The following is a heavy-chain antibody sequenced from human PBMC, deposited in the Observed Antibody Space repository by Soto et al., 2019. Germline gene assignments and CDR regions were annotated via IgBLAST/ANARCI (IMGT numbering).Heavy chain of an antibody. V-gene: IGHV4-61*01. J-gene: IGHJ4*02. D-gene: IGHD4-17*01. CDR3: ARALHNCGDYGFDY. Sequence: PSETLSLTCTVSGGSVSSGSYYWSWIRQPPGKGLEWIGYIYYSGSTNYNPSLKSRVTISVDTSKNQFSLKLSSVTAADTAVYYCARALHNCGDYGFDYWGQGTLVAVSS. CDR2: IYYSGST. CDR1: GGSVSSGSYY.